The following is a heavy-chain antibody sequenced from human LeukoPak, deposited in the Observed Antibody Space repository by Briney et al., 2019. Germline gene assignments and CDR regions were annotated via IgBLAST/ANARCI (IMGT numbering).Heavy chain of an antibody. CDR1: GLTFSNQW. D-gene: IGHD2-21*01. CDR3: ARGGGHY. Sequence: GGSLRLSCVASGLTFSNQWMSWRRQAPGKGLDCVATINEDGSGKYYVDSVKGRFTISRDNAKNSVYLQMNSLRVEDTAVYYCARGGGHYWGQGILVSVSA. V-gene: IGHV3-7*04. J-gene: IGHJ4*02. CDR2: INEDGSGK.